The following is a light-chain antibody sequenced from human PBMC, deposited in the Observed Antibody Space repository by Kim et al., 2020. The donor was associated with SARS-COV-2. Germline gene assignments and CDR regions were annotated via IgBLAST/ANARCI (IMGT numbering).Light chain of an antibody. V-gene: IGLV1-51*01. CDR3: GTWHSGLRVVL. J-gene: IGLJ2*01. Sequence: GQSINISCSGAHADIGNNYASRYQQRPGTAPKLLIYDDDKRPSGIPDRFSASKSGTTATLTIAGVQTGDEADYHCGTWHSGLRVVLFGGGTQLTVL. CDR2: DDD. CDR1: HADIGNNY.